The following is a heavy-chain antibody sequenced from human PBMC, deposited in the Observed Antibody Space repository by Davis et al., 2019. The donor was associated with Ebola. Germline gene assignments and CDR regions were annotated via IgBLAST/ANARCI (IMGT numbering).Heavy chain of an antibody. CDR1: GGSISSYY. J-gene: IGHJ4*02. D-gene: IGHD3-3*01. V-gene: IGHV4-59*01. CDR3: ARDGTSYYDFWSGYYPL. CDR2: IYYSGST. Sequence: PSETLSLTCTVSGGSISSYYWSWIRQPPGKGLEWIGYIYYSGSTNYNPSLKSRVTISVDTSKNQFSLKLSSVTAADTAVYYCARDGTSYYDFWSGYYPLWGQGTLVTVSS.